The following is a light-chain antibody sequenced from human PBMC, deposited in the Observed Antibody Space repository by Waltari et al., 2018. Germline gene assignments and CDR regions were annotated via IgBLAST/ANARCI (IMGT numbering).Light chain of an antibody. CDR2: WGS. CDR1: LSLLHSNGYNS. Sequence: DIVMTRSLHALSVTPGETASLSSRASLSLLHSNGYNSLDWYLQKPGQSPRLLIYWGSNRASGVPDRFSGSGSGTDFTLKISRVEAEDFGVYYCMQALRAPATFGEGTKVEFK. V-gene: IGKV2-28*01. J-gene: IGKJ2*01. CDR3: MQALRAPAT.